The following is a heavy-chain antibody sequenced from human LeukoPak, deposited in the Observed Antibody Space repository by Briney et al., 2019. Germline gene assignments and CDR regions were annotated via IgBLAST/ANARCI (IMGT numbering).Heavy chain of an antibody. J-gene: IGHJ3*02. D-gene: IGHD5-18*01. V-gene: IGHV4-34*01. CDR3: ARRGYSYGI. Sequence: SETLSLTCAVYGGSFSGYYWSWIRQPPGKGLEWIGEINHSGSTNYNPSLKSRVTISVDTSKNQFSLKLSSVTAADTAVYYCARRGYSYGIWGQGTMVTVSS. CDR1: GGSFSGYY. CDR2: INHSGST.